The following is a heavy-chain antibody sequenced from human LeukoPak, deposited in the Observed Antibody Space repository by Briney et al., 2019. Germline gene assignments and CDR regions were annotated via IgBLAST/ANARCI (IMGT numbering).Heavy chain of an antibody. J-gene: IGHJ4*02. CDR3: ARDPPSSYYDILTGRNDGLDY. CDR1: GYTFTGNY. Sequence: ASVKVSCKASGYTFTGNYMHWVRQATGQWLELMGRNNPNSGGTNYAQKFQGRVTMTRDTSISTAYMELSRLRSDDTAVYYCARDPPSSYYDILTGRNDGLDYWGQGTLVTVSS. V-gene: IGHV1-2*06. CDR2: NNPNSGGT. D-gene: IGHD3-9*01.